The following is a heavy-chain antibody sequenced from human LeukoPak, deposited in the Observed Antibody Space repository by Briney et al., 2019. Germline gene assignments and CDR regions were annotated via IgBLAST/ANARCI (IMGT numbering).Heavy chain of an antibody. J-gene: IGHJ4*02. CDR2: ISSGSSTI. Sequence: GGAPRLSCAASRFTSSSYSMNWVRQASRKGLEWVSYISSGSSTIYYAESVKGRFTISRDNVKNSLYLQMNSLRAEDTAVYYCARVGEYSGSYCDYWGQGTLVTVSS. V-gene: IGHV3-48*01. CDR1: RFTSSSYS. CDR3: ARVGEYSGSYCDY. D-gene: IGHD1-26*01.